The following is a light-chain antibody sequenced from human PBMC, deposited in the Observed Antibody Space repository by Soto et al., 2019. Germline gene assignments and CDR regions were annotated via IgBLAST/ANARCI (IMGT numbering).Light chain of an antibody. CDR3: QQYYSSPWT. CDR1: QSVLYSSNNHNY. Sequence: DIVMTQYPDSLAVSLGERATINCKSSQSVLYSSNNHNYLAWYQQRPRQPPKLLIYWASTRESGVPDRFSGSGSGTDVTLTISSLQAEDGAVYYCQQYYSSPWTFGQGTQVEIK. CDR2: WAS. J-gene: IGKJ1*01. V-gene: IGKV4-1*01.